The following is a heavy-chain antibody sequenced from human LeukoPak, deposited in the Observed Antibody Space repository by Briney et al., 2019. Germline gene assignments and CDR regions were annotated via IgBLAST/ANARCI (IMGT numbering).Heavy chain of an antibody. Sequence: GGSLRLSCAASGFSFDDYAMHWVRQAPGKGLEWVSGTSWNSGSIGYADSVKGRFTISKDNVKNSLYLHMNTLRAEDTAFYYCAKGYSSSWTLPFDYRGQGPLATVSS. D-gene: IGHD6-13*01. CDR1: GFSFDDYA. V-gene: IGHV3-9*01. CDR3: AKGYSSSWTLPFDY. J-gene: IGHJ4*02. CDR2: TSWNSGSI.